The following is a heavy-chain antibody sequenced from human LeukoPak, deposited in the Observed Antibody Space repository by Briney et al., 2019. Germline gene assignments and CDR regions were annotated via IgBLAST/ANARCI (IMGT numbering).Heavy chain of an antibody. CDR3: ARAVGYCSGGSCYTQAAFDI. J-gene: IGHJ3*02. V-gene: IGHV3-72*01. Sequence: PGGSLILSCAASGFTFSDHYMDWVRQAPGKGLEWVGRTRNKANSYTTEYAASVKGRFTISRDDSKNSLYLQMNSLKTEDTAVYYCARAVGYCSGGSCYTQAAFDIWGQGTMVTVSS. CDR1: GFTFSDHY. D-gene: IGHD2-15*01. CDR2: TRNKANSYTT.